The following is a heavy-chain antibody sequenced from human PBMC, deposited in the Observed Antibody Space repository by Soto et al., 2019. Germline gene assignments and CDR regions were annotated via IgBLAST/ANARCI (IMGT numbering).Heavy chain of an antibody. CDR1: GGTFSSYA. CDR2: IIPIFGTA. V-gene: IGHV1-69*13. CDR3: ARMVVPTTYFDA. D-gene: IGHD3-22*01. J-gene: IGHJ4*02. Sequence: SVKVSCKASGGTFSSYAISWVRQAPGQGLEWMGGIIPIFGTANYAQKFQGRVTITADESTSTAYMELSSLRSEDTAVYYCARMVVPTTYFDAWGQGTPVTVSS.